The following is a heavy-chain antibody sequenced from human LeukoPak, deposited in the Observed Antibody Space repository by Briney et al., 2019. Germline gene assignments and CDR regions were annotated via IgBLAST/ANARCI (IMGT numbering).Heavy chain of an antibody. V-gene: IGHV1-24*01. J-gene: IGHJ3*02. CDR2: FDPEDGET. D-gene: IGHD1-26*01. CDR1: GYTLTELS. CDR3: ATDRIVGATAAFDI. Sequence: ASVKVSCKVSGYTLTELSMHWVRQAPGKGLEWMGGFDPEDGETIYAQKFQGRVTMTEDTSTDTAYMELSSLRSEDTAVYYCATDRIVGATAAFDIWGQGTMVTVSS.